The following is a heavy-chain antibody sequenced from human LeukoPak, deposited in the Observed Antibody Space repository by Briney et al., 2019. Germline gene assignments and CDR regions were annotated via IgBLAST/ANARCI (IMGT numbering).Heavy chain of an antibody. Sequence: TGGSLRVSCAASGVMFYDSAMYWVRQAPGKGLEWVSLISGDGVSTFYADSVKGRFTISRDNSKNSLSLQMDSLTTEDTALYYCAKEGYSHTSNYFDNWGQGILVTVSS. CDR1: GVMFYDSA. J-gene: IGHJ4*02. V-gene: IGHV3-43*02. D-gene: IGHD2-15*01. CDR2: ISGDGVST. CDR3: AKEGYSHTSNYFDN.